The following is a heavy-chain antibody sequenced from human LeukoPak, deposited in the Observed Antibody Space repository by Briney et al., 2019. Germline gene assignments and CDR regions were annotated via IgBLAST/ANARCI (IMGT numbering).Heavy chain of an antibody. CDR2: INTNSGGT. J-gene: IGHJ3*02. CDR3: ARIITTPSADAFDI. Sequence: ASVKVSCKASGYTFTGYYMHWVRQAPGQGLEWMGWINTNSGGTNYAQKFQGRVTMTRDTSISTAYMELSRLRSDDTAVYYCARIITTPSADAFDIWGQGTMVTVSS. CDR1: GYTFTGYY. V-gene: IGHV1-2*02. D-gene: IGHD3-3*01.